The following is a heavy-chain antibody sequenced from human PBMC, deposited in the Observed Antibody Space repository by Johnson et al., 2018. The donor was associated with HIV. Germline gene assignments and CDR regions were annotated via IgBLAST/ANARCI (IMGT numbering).Heavy chain of an antibody. J-gene: IGHJ3*02. CDR2: IWYDASNK. CDR1: GFTVSSNY. Sequence: QVQLVESGGGLVQPGGSLRLSCAASGFTVSSNYMSWVRQAPGKGLEWVAVIWYDASNKYYADSVKGRFTISRDNSKNTLYLQMNSLRAEDTAVYYCARDGPHQRDGFDIWGQGTMVTVSS. V-gene: IGHV3-33*08. CDR3: ARDGPHQRDGFDI.